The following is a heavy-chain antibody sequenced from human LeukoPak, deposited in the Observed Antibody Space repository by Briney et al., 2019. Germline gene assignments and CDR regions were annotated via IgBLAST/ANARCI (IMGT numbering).Heavy chain of an antibody. CDR1: GFTVSSNY. CDR3: ASPGETPFDC. Sequence: PGGSLRLSCAASGFTVSSNYMSWVRQAPGKGLEWVSVIFGGGSTNYADSVKGRFTISRDDSKNTLYLQMNSLRAEDTAMYYCASPGETPFDCWGQGTLVTVSS. J-gene: IGHJ4*02. CDR2: IFGGGST. V-gene: IGHV3-66*01. D-gene: IGHD2-21*01.